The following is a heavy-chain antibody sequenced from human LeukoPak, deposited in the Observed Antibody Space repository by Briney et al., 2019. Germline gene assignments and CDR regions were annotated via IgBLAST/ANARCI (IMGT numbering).Heavy chain of an antibody. CDR3: ARQSIAARGYYYYMDV. CDR1: GDSINPYY. J-gene: IGHJ6*03. D-gene: IGHD6-6*01. Sequence: SETLSLTCAVSGDSINPYYRSWIRQPPGKGLEWIGYIYYSGNTKYNPSLKSRVIISADTSKNHYSLRLSSVTAADTAVYYCARQSIAARGYYYYMDVWGKGTTVTVSS. CDR2: IYYSGNT. V-gene: IGHV4-59*01.